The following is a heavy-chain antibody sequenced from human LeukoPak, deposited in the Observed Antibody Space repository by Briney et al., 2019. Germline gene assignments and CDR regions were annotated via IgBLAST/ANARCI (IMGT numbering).Heavy chain of an antibody. V-gene: IGHV3-30*02. CDR1: GFTFSSYG. CDR3: AKGAALNYYDSSGYSFDI. CDR2: IRYDGSNK. J-gene: IGHJ3*02. Sequence: GGSLRLSCAASGFTFSSYGMHWVRQAPGKGLEWVAFIRYDGSNKYYADSVKGRFTISRDNSKNTLYLQTNSLRAEDTAVYYCAKGAALNYYDSSGYSFDIWGQGTMVTVSS. D-gene: IGHD3-22*01.